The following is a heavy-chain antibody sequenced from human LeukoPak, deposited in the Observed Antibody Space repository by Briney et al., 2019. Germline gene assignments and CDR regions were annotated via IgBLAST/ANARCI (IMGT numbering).Heavy chain of an antibody. CDR3: ARGLPVFGVVIAYWFDP. Sequence: PSGTLSLTCAVYGGSFSGYYWSWIRQPPGKGLEWIGEINHSGSTNYNPSLKSRVTISVDTSKNQFSLKLSSVTAADTAVYYCARGLPVFGVVIAYWFDPWGQGTLVTVSS. V-gene: IGHV4-34*01. D-gene: IGHD3-3*01. J-gene: IGHJ5*02. CDR1: GGSFSGYY. CDR2: INHSGST.